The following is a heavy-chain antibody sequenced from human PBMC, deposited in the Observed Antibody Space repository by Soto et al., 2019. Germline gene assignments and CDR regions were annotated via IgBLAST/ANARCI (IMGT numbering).Heavy chain of an antibody. Sequence: SETLSLTCTVSGGSISSYYWSWIRQPPGKGLEWIGYIYYSGSTNYNPSLKSRVTISVDTSKNQFSLKLSSVTAADTAVYYCARTPRGDYDVGFDYWGQGTLVTVSS. J-gene: IGHJ4*02. CDR2: IYYSGST. CDR1: GGSISSYY. D-gene: IGHD4-17*01. V-gene: IGHV4-59*08. CDR3: ARTPRGDYDVGFDY.